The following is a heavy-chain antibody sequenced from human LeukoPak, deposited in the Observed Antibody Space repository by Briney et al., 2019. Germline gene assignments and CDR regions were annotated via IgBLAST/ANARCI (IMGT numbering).Heavy chain of an antibody. V-gene: IGHV3-53*01. CDR3: ARGIGGSKKGFDY. J-gene: IGHJ4*02. CDR2: IYSGGST. Sequence: GGSLRLSCAASGFTFSSYEMNWVRQAPGKGLEWVSVIYSGGSTYYADSVKGRFTISRDNSKNTLYLQMNSLGAEDTAVYYCARGIGGSKKGFDYWGQGTLVTVSS. CDR1: GFTFSSYE. D-gene: IGHD1-26*01.